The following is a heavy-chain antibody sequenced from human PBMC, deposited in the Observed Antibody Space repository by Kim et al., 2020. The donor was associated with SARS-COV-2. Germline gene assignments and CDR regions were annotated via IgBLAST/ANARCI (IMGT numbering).Heavy chain of an antibody. Sequence: SQTLSLTCAISGDSVSSNTAAWNWIRQSPSRGLEWLGRTYYRSKWYNDYAASVKSRISINQDTSKNQISLQLNSVTPEDTAVYYCGRGLASAFDVWGQGTVVTVSS. V-gene: IGHV6-1*01. CDR1: GDSVSSNTAA. D-gene: IGHD1-26*01. CDR3: GRGLASAFDV. CDR2: TYYRSKWYN. J-gene: IGHJ3*01.